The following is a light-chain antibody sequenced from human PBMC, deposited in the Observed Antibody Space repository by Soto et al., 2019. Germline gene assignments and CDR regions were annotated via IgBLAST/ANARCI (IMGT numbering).Light chain of an antibody. V-gene: IGKV1-12*01. CDR1: QGISSW. J-gene: IGKJ4*01. CDR2: AAS. Sequence: DIQMTQSPSSVSASVGDRVTITCRASQGISSWLGWYQQTPGKAPKLLIYAASSLQSGVPSRFIGSGSGTHFTLTISCLQPEEFATYDCQQANSFPFTFRGGTKVEIK. CDR3: QQANSFPFT.